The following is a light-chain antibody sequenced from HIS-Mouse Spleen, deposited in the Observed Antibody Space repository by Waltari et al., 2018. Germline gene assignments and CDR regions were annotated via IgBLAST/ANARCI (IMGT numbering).Light chain of an antibody. J-gene: IGLJ3*02. CDR3: SSYAGSRV. CDR1: SSDVGGYNY. Sequence: QSALTQPPSASGSPGQSVTISCTGTSSDVGGYNYVSWYQQHPGQAPKLMIYEVSKRPSGVPDRFSGSKSGNTASLTVSGLQAEDEADYYCSSYAGSRVFGGGTKLTVL. V-gene: IGLV2-8*01. CDR2: EVS.